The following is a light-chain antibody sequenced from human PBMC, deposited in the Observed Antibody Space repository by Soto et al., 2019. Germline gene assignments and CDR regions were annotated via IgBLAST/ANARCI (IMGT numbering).Light chain of an antibody. CDR2: GAS. Sequence: EIVLTQSPGTLSLSPGERATLSCRASQSVSSSYLAWYQQKPGQAPRRLIYGASSRATGIPDRFSGSGSGTDFPLTISRLEPVDFEVYYCQQYGSSPYTFGQGTKLEIK. J-gene: IGKJ2*01. V-gene: IGKV3-20*01. CDR3: QQYGSSPYT. CDR1: QSVSSSY.